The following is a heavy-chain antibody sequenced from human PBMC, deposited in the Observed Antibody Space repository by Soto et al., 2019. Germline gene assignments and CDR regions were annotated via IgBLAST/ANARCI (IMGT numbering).Heavy chain of an antibody. Sequence: GGSLRLSCAASGFTFSSYAMSWVRQAPGKGLEWVSAISSSGGSTYYGDSVKGRFTISRDNSKNTLYLQMNSLRAEDTAVYYCAKTTGVNTLNGFDYWGQGTLVTVSS. D-gene: IGHD3-9*01. CDR3: AKTTGVNTLNGFDY. V-gene: IGHV3-23*01. CDR1: GFTFSSYA. CDR2: ISSSGGST. J-gene: IGHJ4*02.